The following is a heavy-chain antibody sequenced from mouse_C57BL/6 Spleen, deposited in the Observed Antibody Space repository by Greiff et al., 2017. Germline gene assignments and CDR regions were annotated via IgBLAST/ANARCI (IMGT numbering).Heavy chain of an antibody. V-gene: IGHV14-3*01. CDR1: GFNIKNTY. Sequence: VQLQQSVAELVRPGASVKLSCTASGFNIKNTYMHWVKQRPEQGLEWIGRIDPANGNTKYAPKFQGKATITADTSSNTAYLQLSSLTSEDTAIYYCARHYYGSSPNWYFDVWGTGTTVTVSS. CDR3: ARHYYGSSPNWYFDV. D-gene: IGHD1-1*01. J-gene: IGHJ1*03. CDR2: IDPANGNT.